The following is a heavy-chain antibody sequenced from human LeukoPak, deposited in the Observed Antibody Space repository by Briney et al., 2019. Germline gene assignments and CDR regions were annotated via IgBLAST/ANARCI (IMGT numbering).Heavy chain of an antibody. CDR1: GYTFTNHG. Sequence: ASVKVSCKTSGYTFTNHGISWVRQAPGQGLECMGWISGYNGNTNYVQKFRGRITMTTDTSTSTAYLQLRSLSSDDTALYYCARDLSLGRHDDDEPFDSWGQGTLVTVSS. CDR2: ISGYNGNT. J-gene: IGHJ4*02. D-gene: IGHD1-1*01. V-gene: IGHV1-18*01. CDR3: ARDLSLGRHDDDEPFDS.